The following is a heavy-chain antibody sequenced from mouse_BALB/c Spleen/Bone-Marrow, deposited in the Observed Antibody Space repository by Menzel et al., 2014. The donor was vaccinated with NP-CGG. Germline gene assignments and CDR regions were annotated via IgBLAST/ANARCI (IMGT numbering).Heavy chain of an antibody. Sequence: DVMLVESGGGLVKPGGSLKLSCAASGFTFSSYAMSWVRPTPEKRLEWVATISSGGSYTYYPDSVKGRFTISGDNAKNTQYLQMSSLRSEDTAMYYCARSGVCGYYFGGQGTTLTVSS. CDR1: GFTFSSYA. CDR3: ARSGVCGYYF. V-gene: IGHV5-9-1*01. J-gene: IGHJ2*01. CDR2: ISSGGSYT. D-gene: IGHD2-3*01.